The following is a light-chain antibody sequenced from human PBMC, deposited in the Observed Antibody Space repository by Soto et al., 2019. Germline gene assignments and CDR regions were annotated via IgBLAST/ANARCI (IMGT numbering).Light chain of an antibody. Sequence: QAVVTQEPSLTVSPGGTVTLSCASRTGAVTSTHWPYWVQQKPGQAPRTMIHDTNVRHSWTPARFSGSLLGGKAALTLSGAQPEDEADYYCLLSYNGARVFGGGIKLTVL. CDR1: TGAVTSTHW. J-gene: IGLJ2*01. CDR3: LLSYNGARV. V-gene: IGLV7-46*01. CDR2: DTN.